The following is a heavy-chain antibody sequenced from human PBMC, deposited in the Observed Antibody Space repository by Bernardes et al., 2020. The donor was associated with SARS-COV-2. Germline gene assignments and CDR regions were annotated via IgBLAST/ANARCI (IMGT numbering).Heavy chain of an antibody. CDR1: GYTFTGYY. D-gene: IGHD5-18*01. CDR2: INPNSGGT. V-gene: IGHV1-2*04. Sequence: ASVKASCKASGYTFTGYYMHWVRQAPGQGLEWMGWINPNSGGTNYTQKFQGWVTMTRDTSISTAYMELSRLRSDDTAVYYCARAGSYGYYYYYGMDVWGQGTTVTVSS. J-gene: IGHJ6*02. CDR3: ARAGSYGYYYYYGMDV.